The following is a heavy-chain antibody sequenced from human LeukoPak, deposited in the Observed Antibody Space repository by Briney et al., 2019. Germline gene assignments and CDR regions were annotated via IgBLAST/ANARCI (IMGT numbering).Heavy chain of an antibody. CDR1: GGSISSYY. CDR3: ARGDRYYYDTSGYLHP. Sequence: SETLSLTCTVSGGSISSYYWSWIRQPPGKGLEWIGYIYYSGSTNYNPSLKSRVTISVDTSKNQFSLKLSSVTAADTAVYYCARGDRYYYDTSGYLHPWGQGILVTVSS. D-gene: IGHD3-22*01. V-gene: IGHV4-59*01. J-gene: IGHJ4*02. CDR2: IYYSGST.